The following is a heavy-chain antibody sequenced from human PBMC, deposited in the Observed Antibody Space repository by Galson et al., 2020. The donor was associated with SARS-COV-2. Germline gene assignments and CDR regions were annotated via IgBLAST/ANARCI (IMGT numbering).Heavy chain of an antibody. J-gene: IGHJ6*02. Sequence: GESLKISCAASGFTFTSYGMHWVRQAPGKGLEWVAVISYDGSNKYYADSVKGRFTISRDDSKNTMYLQMNSLRAEDTAVYYCAKPVGGNYYYGMDVWGQGTTVTVSS. CDR3: AKPVGGNYYYGMDV. CDR2: ISYDGSNK. V-gene: IGHV3-30*18. D-gene: IGHD1-26*01. CDR1: GFTFTSYG.